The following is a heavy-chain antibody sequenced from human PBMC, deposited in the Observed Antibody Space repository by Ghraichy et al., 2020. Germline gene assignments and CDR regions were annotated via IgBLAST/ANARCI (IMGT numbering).Heavy chain of an antibody. CDR3: AAGYGY. D-gene: IGHD5-18*01. V-gene: IGHV3-23*01. CDR1: GFAFPTYA. J-gene: IGHJ4*02. Sequence: GGSLRLSCAASGFAFPTYAMTWVRQAPGKRLDWISTISGSSSSTYYADSVKGRFTISRDNSKNTLYLQMSSLRAGDTAVYYCAAGYGYWGQGTLVTVSS. CDR2: ISGSSSST.